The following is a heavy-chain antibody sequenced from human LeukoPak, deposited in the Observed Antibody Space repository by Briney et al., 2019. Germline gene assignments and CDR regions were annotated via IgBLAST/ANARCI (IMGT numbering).Heavy chain of an antibody. V-gene: IGHV1-24*01. CDR2: FDPEDGET. D-gene: IGHD3-10*01. Sequence: ASVKVSCKVYGDILTDFSIHWVRQVPGKGLEWMGGFDPEDGETIYAQKFQGRVTMTEDTSTDTAYMELSSLRSDDTAVYYCEAEAGFGGAFPHWAQGTLVTVSS. CDR3: EAEAGFGGAFPH. J-gene: IGHJ4*02. CDR1: GDILTDFS.